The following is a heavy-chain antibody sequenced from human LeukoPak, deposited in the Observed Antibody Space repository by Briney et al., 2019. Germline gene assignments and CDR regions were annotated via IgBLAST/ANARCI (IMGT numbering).Heavy chain of an antibody. J-gene: IGHJ4*02. CDR3: ASRQGLGWHYVN. D-gene: IGHD3-10*02. CDR1: GFTFNSYA. CDR2: ISDNGGST. Sequence: GGSLRLSCVDSGFTFNSYAMSWVRQVPGKGLEWVSGISDNGGSTYYTDSVKGRFTIPRDNSKNTLYLQMNSLRVEDTAIYYCASRQGLGWHYVNWGQGTLVTVSS. V-gene: IGHV3-23*01.